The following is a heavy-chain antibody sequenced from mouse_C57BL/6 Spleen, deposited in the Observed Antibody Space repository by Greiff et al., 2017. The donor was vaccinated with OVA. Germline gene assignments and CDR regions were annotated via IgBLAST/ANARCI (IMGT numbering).Heavy chain of an antibody. V-gene: IGHV1-62-2*01. CDR3: ARHEENYYYGREGAWFAD. Sequence: QVQLKQSGAELVKPGASVKLSCKASGYTFTAYPINWVKQRSGQGLEWIGWFYPGSGSIKYNEKFKDKATLTADKSSSTVYMELSRLTSEDSAVDFCARHEENYYYGREGAWFADWGQGALVTVSA. J-gene: IGHJ3*01. CDR2: FYPGSGSI. D-gene: IGHD1-1*01. CDR1: GYTFTAYP.